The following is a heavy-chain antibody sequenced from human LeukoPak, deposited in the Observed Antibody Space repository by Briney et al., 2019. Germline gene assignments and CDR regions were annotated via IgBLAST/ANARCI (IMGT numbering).Heavy chain of an antibody. CDR2: INWNGGST. CDR1: GFTFDDYG. Sequence: PGGSLRLSCAASGFTFDDYGMSWVRQAPGKGLEWVSGINWNGGSTGYADSVKGRFTISRDNSKNTLYLQMNSLRAEDTAVYYCAKEEYYLDAFDIWGQGTMVTVSS. CDR3: AKEEYYLDAFDI. D-gene: IGHD3-10*01. J-gene: IGHJ3*02. V-gene: IGHV3-20*04.